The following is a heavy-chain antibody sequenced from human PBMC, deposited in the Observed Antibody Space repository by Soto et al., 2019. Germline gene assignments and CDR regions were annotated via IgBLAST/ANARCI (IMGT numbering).Heavy chain of an antibody. CDR1: GFSLSTSGVG. CDR2: IYWDDDK. CDR3: AHRPHVLRWFGEYAFDY. Sequence: QITLKESGPTLVKPTQTLTLTCTFSGFSLSTSGVGVGWIRQPPGKALEWLALIYWDDDKRYSPSLQSRLTITKDTSNNQVVLTMTNMVPVDTATYYCAHRPHVLRWFGEYAFDYWGQGTLVTVSS. D-gene: IGHD3-10*01. V-gene: IGHV2-5*02. J-gene: IGHJ4*02.